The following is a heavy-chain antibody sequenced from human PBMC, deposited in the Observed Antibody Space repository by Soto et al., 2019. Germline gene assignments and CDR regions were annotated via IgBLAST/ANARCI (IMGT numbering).Heavy chain of an antibody. D-gene: IGHD2-2*02. CDR1: GYTFTNYG. CDR3: ARGPGYCSSTICYNHPTYYHYGMDV. V-gene: IGHV1-18*04. J-gene: IGHJ6*02. CDR2: VSADNVNT. Sequence: QVQLVQSGAEVKKPGASVKVSCKASGYTFTNYGIRWVRQAPGQGVEWMGWVSADNVNTNYAQKSQGWVTMTRDTSSSTAYMELSRLRSDDTAVYYCARGPGYCSSTICYNHPTYYHYGMDVWGQGTTVTVSS.